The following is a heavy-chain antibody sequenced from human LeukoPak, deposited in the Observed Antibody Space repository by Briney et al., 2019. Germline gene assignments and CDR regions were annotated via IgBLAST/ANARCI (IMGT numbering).Heavy chain of an antibody. J-gene: IGHJ4*02. CDR1: GFTFSSYS. CDR2: ISSSSSYI. D-gene: IGHD3-10*01. Sequence: GGSLRLSCAASGFTFSSYSMNWVRRAPGKGLEWVSSISSSSSYIYYADSVKGRFTISRDNAKNSLYLQMNSLRAEDTAVYYCARDSYYYGSGSYYSRPDYWGQGTLVTVSS. CDR3: ARDSYYYGSGSYYSRPDY. V-gene: IGHV3-21*01.